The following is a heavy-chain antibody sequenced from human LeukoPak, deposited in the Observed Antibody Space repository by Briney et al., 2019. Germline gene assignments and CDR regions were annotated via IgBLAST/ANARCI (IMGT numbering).Heavy chain of an antibody. V-gene: IGHV1-2*02. CDR1: GYTFTGYY. CDR3: ARGVGYCSSTSCYSLRAFDY. CDR2: INPNSGGT. Sequence: ASVKVSCKASGYTFTGYYMHWVRQAPGQGLEWMGWINPNSGGTNYAQKFQGRVTITRDTSISTAYMELSRLRSDDTAVYYCARGVGYCSSTSCYSLRAFDYWGQGTLVTVSS. J-gene: IGHJ4*02. D-gene: IGHD2-2*01.